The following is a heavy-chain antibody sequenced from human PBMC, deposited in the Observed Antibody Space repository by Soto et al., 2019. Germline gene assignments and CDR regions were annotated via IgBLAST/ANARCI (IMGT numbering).Heavy chain of an antibody. J-gene: IGHJ4*02. D-gene: IGHD6-19*01. Sequence: SETLSLTCTVSGRSISSYYWSWIRQPPGKGLEWIGYIYYSGSTNYNPSLKSRVTISVDTSNNQFSMKLSSVTAADTAVYYCARGRHQMSLSRIAVHHYDYWGQGTLVTVSS. CDR1: GRSISSYY. V-gene: IGHV4-59*01. CDR2: IYYSGST. CDR3: ARGRHQMSLSRIAVHHYDY.